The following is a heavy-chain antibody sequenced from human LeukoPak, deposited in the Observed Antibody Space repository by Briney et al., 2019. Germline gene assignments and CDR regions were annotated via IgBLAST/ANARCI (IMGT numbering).Heavy chain of an antibody. V-gene: IGHV1-46*01. CDR3: AADLGMATIKGYYYAMDV. Sequence: GASVKVSCKASGYTFTSYYMHWVRQAPGQGLEWMGIINPSGGSTNYAQKFQERVTITRDMSTSTAYMELSSLGSEDTAVYYCAADLGMATIKGYYYAMDVWGQGTTVTVSS. D-gene: IGHD5-24*01. J-gene: IGHJ6*02. CDR1: GYTFTSYY. CDR2: INPSGGST.